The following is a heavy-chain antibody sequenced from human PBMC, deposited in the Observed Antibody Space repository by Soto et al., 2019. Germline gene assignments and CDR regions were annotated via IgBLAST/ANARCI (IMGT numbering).Heavy chain of an antibody. CDR1: GGSISGYY. V-gene: IGHV4-4*02. CDR2: IYHSGST. Sequence: PSETLSLTCTVSGGSISGYYWSWVRQPPGKGLEWIGEIYHSGSTNYNPSLKSRVTISVDKSKNQFSLNLNSVTAADTAVYYCARHSGSYFRDYWGQGTLVTVSS. J-gene: IGHJ4*02. D-gene: IGHD1-26*01. CDR3: ARHSGSYFRDY.